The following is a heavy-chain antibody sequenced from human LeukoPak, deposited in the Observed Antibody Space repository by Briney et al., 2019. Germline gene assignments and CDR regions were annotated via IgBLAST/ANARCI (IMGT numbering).Heavy chain of an antibody. CDR2: ISGDGGST. J-gene: IGHJ4*02. CDR3: AKDYSGYENFDH. D-gene: IGHD5-12*01. V-gene: IGHV3-23*01. Sequence: GGSLRLSCAASGFTFGTNAMSWVRQAPGKGLKWVSSISGDGGSTYYANSVKGRFTISRDNSKNTLYLQTNSLRAEDSAIYYCAKDYSGYENFDHWGQGTLVTVSS. CDR1: GFTFGTNA.